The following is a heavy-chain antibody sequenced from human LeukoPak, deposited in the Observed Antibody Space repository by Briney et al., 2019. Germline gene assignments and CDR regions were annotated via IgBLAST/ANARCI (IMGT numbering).Heavy chain of an antibody. V-gene: IGHV1-8*01. D-gene: IGHD3-3*01. J-gene: IGHJ4*02. CDR1: GYTFTSYD. CDR2: MNPNSGNT. Sequence: GASVKVSCKASGYTFTSYDINWVRRATGQGLEWMGWMNPNSGNTGYAQKFQGRVTMTRNTSISTAYMELSSLRSEDTAVYYCAREGLEWLLGYYFDYWGQGTLVTVSS. CDR3: AREGLEWLLGYYFDY.